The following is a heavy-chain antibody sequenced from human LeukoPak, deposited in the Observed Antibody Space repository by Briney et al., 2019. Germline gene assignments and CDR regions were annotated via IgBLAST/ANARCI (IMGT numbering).Heavy chain of an antibody. D-gene: IGHD3-22*01. CDR1: GFTFSSYA. CDR3: ARDPDYYDSSGYSDY. CDR2: IWYDGSNK. J-gene: IGHJ4*02. Sequence: PGRSLRLSCAASGFTFSSYAMHWVRQAPGKGLEWVAVIWYDGSNKYYADSVKGRFTISRDNSKNTLYLQMNSLRAEDTAVYYCARDPDYYDSSGYSDYWGQGTLVTVSS. V-gene: IGHV3-33*08.